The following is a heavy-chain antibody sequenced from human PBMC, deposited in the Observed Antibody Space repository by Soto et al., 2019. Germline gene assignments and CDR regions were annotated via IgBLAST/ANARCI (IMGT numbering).Heavy chain of an antibody. V-gene: IGHV3-30-3*01. D-gene: IGHD6-6*01. Sequence: GGSLRLSCAASGFTFSSYAMHWVRQAPGKGLEWVAVISYDGSNKYYADSVKGRFTISRDNSKNTLYLQMNSLRAEDTAVYYCARGIAARKGGNWFDPWGQGTLVTVSS. CDR1: GFTFSSYA. J-gene: IGHJ5*02. CDR3: ARGIAARKGGNWFDP. CDR2: ISYDGSNK.